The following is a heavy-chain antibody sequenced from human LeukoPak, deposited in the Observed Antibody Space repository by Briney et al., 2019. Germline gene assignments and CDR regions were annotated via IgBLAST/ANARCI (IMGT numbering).Heavy chain of an antibody. V-gene: IGHV3-30*02. Sequence: PGGSLRLSCAASAFTFSRYGMHWVRQAPGKGLEWVALIRSDGNNKYYADSVKGRFTISRDNYKNTLSLQMNSLRTEDTAVYYCAKDRYGSGSDTPWGQGTLVTVSS. CDR3: AKDRYGSGSDTP. CDR2: IRSDGNNK. CDR1: AFTFSRYG. D-gene: IGHD3-10*01. J-gene: IGHJ5*02.